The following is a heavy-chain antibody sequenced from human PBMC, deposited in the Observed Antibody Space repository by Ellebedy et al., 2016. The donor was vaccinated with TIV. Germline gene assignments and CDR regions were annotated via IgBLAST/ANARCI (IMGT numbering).Heavy chain of an antibody. V-gene: IGHV4-39*01. CDR3: ASLWGA. Sequence: MPSETLSLTCTVSGGSISSSSYYWGWIRQPPGKGLEWIGSIYYSGSNYYNPSLKSRVTISVYTAKNQFYLKLSSVTAADPAVYYCASLWGAWGQGTLVTVSS. CDR2: IYYSGSN. D-gene: IGHD7-27*01. CDR1: GGSISSSSYY. J-gene: IGHJ5*02.